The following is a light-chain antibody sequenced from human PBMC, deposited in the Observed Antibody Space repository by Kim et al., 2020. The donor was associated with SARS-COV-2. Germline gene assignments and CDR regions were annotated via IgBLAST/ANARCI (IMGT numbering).Light chain of an antibody. J-gene: IGLJ2*01. Sequence: QSVLTQPPSASGTPGQRVTISCSGSSSNIGRNYVYWYQQLPGTAPKLLIYRNNQRPSGVPDRFSASKSGTSASLAISGLRSEDEADYYCAAWDDSLSGPVFGGGTQLTVL. CDR2: RNN. CDR3: AAWDDSLSGPV. CDR1: SSNIGRNY. V-gene: IGLV1-47*01.